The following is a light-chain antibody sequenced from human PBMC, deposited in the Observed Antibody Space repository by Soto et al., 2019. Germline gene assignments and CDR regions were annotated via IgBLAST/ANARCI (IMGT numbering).Light chain of an antibody. V-gene: IGKV2-29*02. CDR2: EVS. CDR1: QSVLHSDGKTH. J-gene: IGKJ1*01. CDR3: MQTKQLPVT. Sequence: ILLTQSPLSLSVTPGQPASISCSSSQSVLHSDGKTHLYWYLQRPGQSPHLLIYEVSRRFSGVPDRFSGSGSGTDFTLTVSRVEAEDVGVYYSMQTKQLPVTFGQGTKVDMK.